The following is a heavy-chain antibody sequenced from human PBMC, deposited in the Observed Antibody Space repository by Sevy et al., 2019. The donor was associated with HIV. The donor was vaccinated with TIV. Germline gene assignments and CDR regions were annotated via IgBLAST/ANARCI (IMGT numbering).Heavy chain of an antibody. Sequence: GGSLRLSCAASGFTFEDYAMHWVRQTPGKGLEWVSHISYNSGSLTYADSVRGRFTISRDNAKTSLYLQMNSLRPEDTAFYYCEKASEYTSRWVDHWGHGTLVTVSS. J-gene: IGHJ4*01. CDR3: EKASEYTSRWVDH. CDR1: GFTFEDYA. D-gene: IGHD6-13*01. V-gene: IGHV3-9*01. CDR2: ISYNSGSL.